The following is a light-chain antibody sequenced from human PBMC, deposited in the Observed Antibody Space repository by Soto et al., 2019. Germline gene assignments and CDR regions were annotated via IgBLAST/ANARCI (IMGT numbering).Light chain of an antibody. CDR2: DIS. V-gene: IGKV1-33*01. J-gene: IGKJ2*01. CDR1: QVITNY. CDR3: QQYENLPYT. Sequence: DIQLTQSASSLSASVGDRVTITCQASQVITNYLNWYQQKPGRAPKLLIYDISTLEIGVPSRFGGSGSGTHFTFTITGPQPEDIATYYCQQYENLPYTFGQGTKLEI.